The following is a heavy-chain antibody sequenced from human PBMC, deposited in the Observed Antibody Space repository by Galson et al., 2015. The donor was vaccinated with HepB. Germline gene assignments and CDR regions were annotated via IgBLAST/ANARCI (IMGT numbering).Heavy chain of an antibody. J-gene: IGHJ6*02. V-gene: IGHV1-3*01. CDR1: GYTFTSYA. CDR3: ARENYYYDSSGYYGTYYGMDV. CDR2: INAGNGNT. Sequence: SVKVSCKASGYTFTSYAMHWVRQAPGQRLEWMGWINAGNGNTKYSQKFQGRVTITRDTSASTAYMELSSLRSEDTAVYYCARENYYYDSSGYYGTYYGMDVWGQGTTVTVSS. D-gene: IGHD3-22*01.